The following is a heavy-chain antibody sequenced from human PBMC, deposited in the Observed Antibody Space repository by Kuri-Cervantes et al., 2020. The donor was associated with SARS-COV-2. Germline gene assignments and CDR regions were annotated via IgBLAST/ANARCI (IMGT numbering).Heavy chain of an antibody. CDR1: GYSFTELS. D-gene: IGHD3/OR15-3a*01. V-gene: IGHV1-24*01. CDR2: HDTEDDEI. J-gene: IGHJ4*02. Sequence: ASVKVSCKVSGYSFTELSIHWVRQAPGKGLGWMGGHDTEDDEIIYAQKFQGRVTMTEDTSTDTAYMELSRLRSDDTALYYCARDSGDDFWTGSLAGYFDYWGQGTLVTVSS. CDR3: ARDSGDDFWTGSLAGYFDY.